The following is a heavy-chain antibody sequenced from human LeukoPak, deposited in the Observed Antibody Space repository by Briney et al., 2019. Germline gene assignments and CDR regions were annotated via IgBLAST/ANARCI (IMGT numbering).Heavy chain of an antibody. CDR2: INPNSGGT. J-gene: IGHJ4*02. Sequence: ASVKVSCKASGYTFTGYYMHWVRQAPGQGLEWMGWINPNSGGTNYAQKFQGRVTMTRDTSISTAYMELSRLRSDDTAVYYCARDPPYYYDSSGDRFDYRGQGTLVTVSS. V-gene: IGHV1-2*02. D-gene: IGHD3-22*01. CDR3: ARDPPYYYDSSGDRFDY. CDR1: GYTFTGYY.